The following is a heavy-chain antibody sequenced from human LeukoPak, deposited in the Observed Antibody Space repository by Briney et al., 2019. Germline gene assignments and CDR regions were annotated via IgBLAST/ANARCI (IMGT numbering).Heavy chain of an antibody. V-gene: IGHV3-23*01. J-gene: IGHJ4*02. CDR1: GFTFSSYG. D-gene: IGHD3-16*01. CDR2: ISGSGGST. Sequence: GGTLRLSCAAPGFTFSSYGMSWVRQAPGKGLEWVSAISGSGGSTYYADSVKGRFTISRDNSKNTLYLQMNSLRAEDTAVYYCAKLRELRLGELDYWGQGTLVTVSS. CDR3: AKLRELRLGELDY.